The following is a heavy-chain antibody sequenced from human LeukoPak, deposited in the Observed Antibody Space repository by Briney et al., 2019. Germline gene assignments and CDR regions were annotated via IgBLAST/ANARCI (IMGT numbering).Heavy chain of an antibody. Sequence: ASVKVSCKASGYTFTSYYMHWVRQAPGQGLEWMGIINPSGGSTSYAQKFQGRVTMTRDTSTSTVYMEVSSLRSEDTAVYYCARRTANFWSGYSSHFDYWGQGTLVTVSS. V-gene: IGHV1-46*01. CDR3: ARRTANFWSGYSSHFDY. J-gene: IGHJ4*02. CDR2: INPSGGST. D-gene: IGHD3-3*01. CDR1: GYTFTSYY.